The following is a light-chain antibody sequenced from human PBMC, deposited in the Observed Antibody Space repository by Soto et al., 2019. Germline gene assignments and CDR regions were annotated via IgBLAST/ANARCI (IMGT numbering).Light chain of an antibody. V-gene: IGKV1-9*01. CDR2: TAS. Sequence: DIQLTQSPSFLSASVGARVTITCRASQGISSYLAWYQLKPGKAPKLLISTASTLQSGVPSRFSGSGSGTEFTLTISSLQPEDFATYYCQQLDTYPRTFGQGTKVEIK. CDR1: QGISSY. J-gene: IGKJ1*01. CDR3: QQLDTYPRT.